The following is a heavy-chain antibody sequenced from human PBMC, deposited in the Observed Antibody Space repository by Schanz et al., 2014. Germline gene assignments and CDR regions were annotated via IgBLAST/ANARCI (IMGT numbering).Heavy chain of an antibody. Sequence: EVQLVESGGGLVQPGGSLRLSCAASGLIFSNYVMSWVRQAPGKGLEWVSTIGTSGGTNYAESVKGRFTISRDNSKNTLYLQMNSLRAEDTAVYYCARGGFGEVSYFDYWGQGTLXTVSS. J-gene: IGHJ4*02. CDR1: GLIFSNYV. D-gene: IGHD3-10*01. CDR3: ARGGFGEVSYFDY. V-gene: IGHV3-23*04. CDR2: IGTSGGT.